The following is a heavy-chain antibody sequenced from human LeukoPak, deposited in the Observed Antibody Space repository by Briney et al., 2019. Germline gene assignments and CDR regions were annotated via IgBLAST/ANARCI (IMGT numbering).Heavy chain of an antibody. CDR3: ARDIAGAHYYYYYMDV. CDR2: IYSGGST. Sequence: PGGSLRLSCAASGFTVSSNYMSWVRQAPRKGLEWVSAIYSGGSTYYADSVKGRFTISRDNSKNTLYLQMNSLRAEDTAVYYCARDIAGAHYYYYYMDVWGKGTTVTVSS. CDR1: GFTVSSNY. J-gene: IGHJ6*03. D-gene: IGHD6-13*01. V-gene: IGHV3-53*01.